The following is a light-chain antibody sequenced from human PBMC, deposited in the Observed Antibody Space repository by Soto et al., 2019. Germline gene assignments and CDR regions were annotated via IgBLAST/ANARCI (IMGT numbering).Light chain of an antibody. CDR2: EVT. V-gene: IGLV2-14*01. J-gene: IGLJ1*01. Sequence: QSVLTQPASVSGSPGQSITISCTGTSSDVGGYDYVSWYQQHPGKAPKFMIYEVTNRPSGVSHRFSGSKSGNTASLTISGLQAEDEGDYYCSSYTTTSTYVFGTGTKLTVL. CDR1: SSDVGGYDY. CDR3: SSYTTTSTYV.